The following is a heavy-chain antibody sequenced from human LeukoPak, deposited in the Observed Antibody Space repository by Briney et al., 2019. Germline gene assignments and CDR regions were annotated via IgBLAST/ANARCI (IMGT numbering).Heavy chain of an antibody. CDR3: AKLWGYSANDCN. CDR1: GFAFSTYA. V-gene: IGHV3-23*01. J-gene: IGHJ4*02. CDR2: ISGAGDRT. D-gene: IGHD5-12*01. Sequence: GGSLRLSCAASGFAFSTYAVNWVRQAPGKGLEWVSAISGAGDRTYYAVSERGRFTISRDNSNNMLYLQMTSLRAEDTAVYFCAKLWGYSANDCNWGRGTLVTVSS.